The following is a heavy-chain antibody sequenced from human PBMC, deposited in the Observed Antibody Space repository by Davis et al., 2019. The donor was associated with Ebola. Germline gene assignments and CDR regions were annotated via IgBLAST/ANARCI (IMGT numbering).Heavy chain of an antibody. CDR3: TTDPGMMITFGGVVNHYGMDV. CDR2: IKTNADGGTV. D-gene: IGHD3-16*01. J-gene: IGHJ6*02. CDR1: GFTFSAHS. Sequence: GGSLRLSCAASGFTFSAHSMNWVRQAPGKGLEWVGRIKTNADGGTVAYAAPVKGRFTISRDDAEQTLYLEMNSLKTEDTAVYYCTTDPGMMITFGGVVNHYGMDVWGQGTTVTVSS. V-gene: IGHV3-15*01.